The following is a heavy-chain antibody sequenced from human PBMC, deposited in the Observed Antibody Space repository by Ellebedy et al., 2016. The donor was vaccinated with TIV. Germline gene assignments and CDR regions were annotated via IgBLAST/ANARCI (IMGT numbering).Heavy chain of an antibody. D-gene: IGHD6-19*01. CDR2: ISGSGGST. V-gene: IGHV3-23*01. CDR1: GFTFSSYA. Sequence: PGGSLRLSCAASGFTFSSYAMSRVRKAPGKGLEWVSAISGSGGSTYYADSVKGRFTIYRDNSKNTLYLQMNSLRAEDTAVYYCAKAPPIAVAGTFDYWGQGTLVTVSS. J-gene: IGHJ4*02. CDR3: AKAPPIAVAGTFDY.